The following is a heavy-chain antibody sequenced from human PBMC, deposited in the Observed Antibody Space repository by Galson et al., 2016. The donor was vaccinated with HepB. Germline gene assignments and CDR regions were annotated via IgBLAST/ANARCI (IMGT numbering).Heavy chain of an antibody. CDR2: IYSTGTT. V-gene: IGHV4-59*11. D-gene: IGHD3-10*01. CDR1: GGSITSHY. CDR3: ARGSYYGSGVD. J-gene: IGHJ1*01. Sequence: SETLSLTCTVSGGSITSHYWSWIRQPPGKGLEWIGYIYSTGTTTYNPSLKRRVTISVDTANNQFSLKLTSVTAADTAVYYCARGSYYGSGVDWGQGTLVTVSS.